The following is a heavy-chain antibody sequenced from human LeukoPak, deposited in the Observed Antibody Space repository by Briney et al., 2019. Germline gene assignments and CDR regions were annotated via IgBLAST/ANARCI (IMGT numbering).Heavy chain of an antibody. Sequence: GGSLRLSCGASGFTFTTYYMSWVRQVPGQGLEWVGNINQDGSDKYYVDSVKGRFTFSRDNAKNSLYLQMNSLRAEDTAVYYCARDGVPAAADYWGQGTLVTVSS. D-gene: IGHD2-2*01. J-gene: IGHJ4*02. CDR1: GFTFTTYY. CDR2: INQDGSDK. CDR3: ARDGVPAAADY. V-gene: IGHV3-7*04.